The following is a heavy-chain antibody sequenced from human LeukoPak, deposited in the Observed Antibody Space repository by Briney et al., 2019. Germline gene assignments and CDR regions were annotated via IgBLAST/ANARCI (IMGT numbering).Heavy chain of an antibody. J-gene: IGHJ4*02. CDR3: AREDDSSGYTPQYFDY. Sequence: PGGSLRLSCAASGFSFSYYWMSWVRQAPGKGLEWVANIKQDGSEKYYVDSVKGRSTISRDSAKISLFLQMNSLRAEDTAVYYCAREDDSSGYTPQYFDYWGQGTLVTVSS. D-gene: IGHD3-22*01. V-gene: IGHV3-7*01. CDR2: IKQDGSEK. CDR1: GFSFSYYW.